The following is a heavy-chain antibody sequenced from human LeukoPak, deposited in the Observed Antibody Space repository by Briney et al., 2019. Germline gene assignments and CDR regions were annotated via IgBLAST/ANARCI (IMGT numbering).Heavy chain of an antibody. CDR1: GYTFNRYG. J-gene: IGHJ4*02. CDR3: ARVGCSGGSCDSSADF. D-gene: IGHD2-15*01. CDR2: ISGYNGNT. Sequence: GASVKLSCKTSGYTFNRYGISWVRQAPGQGLEWMGWISGYNGNTKYEQKLQGRVTLTTDTSTSTADMKLRSLRSDDTAVYYCARVGCSGGSCDSSADFWGQGTLVTVSS. V-gene: IGHV1-18*01.